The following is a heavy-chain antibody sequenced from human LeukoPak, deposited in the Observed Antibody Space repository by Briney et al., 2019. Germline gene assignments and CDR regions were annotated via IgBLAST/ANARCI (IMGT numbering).Heavy chain of an antibody. V-gene: IGHV3-23*01. Sequence: GGSLRLSCGASGFSFSTYAMSWVRQAPGKGLEWVSSISGRGNTYYADSVVGRFTISKDSSESTLHLQMATLRAEDTAVYYCAKAGPMTTATTHGYFDYWGQGAPVTVSS. CDR1: GFSFSTYA. CDR2: ISGRGNT. J-gene: IGHJ4*02. CDR3: AKAGPMTTATTHGYFDY. D-gene: IGHD4-17*01.